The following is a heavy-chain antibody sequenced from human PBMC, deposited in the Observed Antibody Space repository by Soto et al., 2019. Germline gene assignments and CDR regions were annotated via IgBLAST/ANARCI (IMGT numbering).Heavy chain of an antibody. CDR2: IYYSGST. CDR1: GGSISSYY. V-gene: IGHV4-59*01. J-gene: IGHJ3*02. Sequence: QVQLQESGPGLVKPSETLSLTCTVSGGSISSYYWSWIRQPPGKGLEWIGYIYYSGSTNYNPSLKSRGTISVDTSKNQFSLKLRSVTAAATAVYSCARVWGGAFDIWGQGTMVTVSS. CDR3: ARVWGGAFDI. D-gene: IGHD3-10*01.